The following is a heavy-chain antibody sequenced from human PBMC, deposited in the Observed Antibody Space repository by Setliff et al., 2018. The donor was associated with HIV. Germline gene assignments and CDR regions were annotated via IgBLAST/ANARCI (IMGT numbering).Heavy chain of an antibody. J-gene: IGHJ6*03. V-gene: IGHV4-4*02. D-gene: IGHD2-8*01. CDR1: GGSISSSNW. CDR2: IYHNGAT. Sequence: PSETLSLTCAVSGGSISSSNWWSWVRQPPGKGLEWIGEIYHNGATNYSPSLKSRVTISVDKSKNQFSLKLSSVTAADTAAYYCARGEQDIVLMVYARGYYYMDVWGKGTTVTVSS. CDR3: ARGEQDIVLMVYARGYYYMDV.